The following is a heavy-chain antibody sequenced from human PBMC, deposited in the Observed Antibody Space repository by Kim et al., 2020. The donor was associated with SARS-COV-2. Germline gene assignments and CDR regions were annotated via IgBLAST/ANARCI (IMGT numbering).Heavy chain of an antibody. CDR3: ASPQNYDITLIYYYGMDV. CDR2: IIPIFGTA. J-gene: IGHJ6*02. Sequence: SVKVSCKASGGTFSSYAICWVRQAPGQGLEWMGGIIPIFGTANYAQKFQGRVTITADESTSTAYMELSSLRSEDTAVYYCASPQNYDITLIYYYGMDVWGQGTTVTVSS. CDR1: GGTFSSYA. D-gene: IGHD3-9*01. V-gene: IGHV1-69*13.